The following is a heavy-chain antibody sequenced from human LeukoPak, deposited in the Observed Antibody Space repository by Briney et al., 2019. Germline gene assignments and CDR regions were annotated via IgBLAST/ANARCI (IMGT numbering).Heavy chain of an antibody. J-gene: IGHJ6*03. D-gene: IGHD6-13*01. V-gene: IGHV4-59*01. CDR3: ARGRVSSSSWYSTYYYYFYMDV. Sequence: SETLSLTCTVSGGSISSYYWSWIRQPPGKGLEWIGYIYYSGSTNYNPSLKSRVTISVDTSKNQFSLKLSSVTAADTAVYFCARGRVSSSSWYSTYYYYFYMDVWGKGTTVTVSS. CDR1: GGSISSYY. CDR2: IYYSGST.